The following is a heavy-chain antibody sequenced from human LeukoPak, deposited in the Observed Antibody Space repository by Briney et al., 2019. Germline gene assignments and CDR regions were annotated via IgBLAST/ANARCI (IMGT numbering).Heavy chain of an antibody. CDR3: ARGGAARPDY. CDR1: GFTFSGST. Sequence: GGSLRLSCAASGFTFSGSTMNWVRQAPGKGLEWVSFISTSSSYIYYADSVRGRFTISRDNAKNSLYLQMNSLRAEDTAVYYCARGGAARPDYWGQGTVVTVSS. V-gene: IGHV3-21*01. CDR2: ISTSSSYI. J-gene: IGHJ4*02. D-gene: IGHD6-6*01.